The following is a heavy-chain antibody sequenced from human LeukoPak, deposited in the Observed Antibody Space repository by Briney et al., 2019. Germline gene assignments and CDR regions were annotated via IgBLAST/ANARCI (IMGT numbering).Heavy chain of an antibody. CDR1: GYSFTSYW. D-gene: IGHD6-13*01. CDR3: ARLKDSGWFRPGAFDI. J-gene: IGHJ3*02. V-gene: IGHV5-51*01. Sequence: GESLKISCKASGYSFTSYWIGWVRQMPGKGLEWMGIIYPGDSDTKYSPSFQGQVTISADRSISTAYLQWSSLKASDTAMYYCARLKDSGWFRPGAFDIWGQGTMVTVSS. CDR2: IYPGDSDT.